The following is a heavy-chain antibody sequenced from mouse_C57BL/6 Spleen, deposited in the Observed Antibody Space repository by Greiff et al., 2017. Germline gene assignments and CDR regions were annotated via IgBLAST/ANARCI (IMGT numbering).Heavy chain of an antibody. D-gene: IGHD2-1*01. CDR2: IDPSDSET. V-gene: IGHV1-52*01. CDR3: ARGGGYGNYEGLYYFDY. J-gene: IGHJ2*01. CDR1: GYTFTSYW. Sequence: VQLQQPGAELVRPGSSVKLSCKASGYTFTSYWMHWVKQRPIQGLEWIGNIDPSDSETHYNQKFKDKATLTVDKSSSTAYMQLSSQTSEDSAVYYCARGGGYGNYEGLYYFDYWGQGTTLTVSS.